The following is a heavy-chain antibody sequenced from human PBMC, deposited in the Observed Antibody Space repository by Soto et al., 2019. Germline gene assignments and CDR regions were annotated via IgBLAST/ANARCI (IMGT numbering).Heavy chain of an antibody. V-gene: IGHV3-23*01. CDR1: GFFFSSYT. CDR3: AKARDQQWVRTPFDY. Sequence: EVQLLESGGGLVQPGGSLRLSCVGSGFFFSSYTMTWVRQAPGKGLEWVSSFSATSENTYYADSVRGRFTISRDNSKNTLFLQMNSLTAEDTAMYYSAKARDQQWVRTPFDYWGQGILVIVSS. J-gene: IGHJ4*02. CDR2: FSATSENT. D-gene: IGHD6-19*01.